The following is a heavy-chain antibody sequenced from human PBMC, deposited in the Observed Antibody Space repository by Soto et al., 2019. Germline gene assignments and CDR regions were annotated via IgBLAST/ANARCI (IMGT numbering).Heavy chain of an antibody. CDR2: ISGSGGST. V-gene: IGHV3-23*01. CDR3: AKDERMVRGVHLGLDAFDI. CDR1: GFTFSSYA. J-gene: IGHJ3*02. D-gene: IGHD3-10*01. Sequence: EVQLLESGGGLVQPGGSLRLSCAASGFTFSSYAMSWLRQAPGMGLEWVSAISGSGGSTYYADSVKGRFTISRDNSKNTLYQQMNSLRAEDTAVYYCAKDERMVRGVHLGLDAFDIWGQGTMVTVSS.